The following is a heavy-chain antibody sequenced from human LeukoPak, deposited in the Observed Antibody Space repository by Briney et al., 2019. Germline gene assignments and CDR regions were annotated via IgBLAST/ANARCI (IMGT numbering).Heavy chain of an antibody. V-gene: IGHV3-7*01. CDR1: GFSFSSYW. J-gene: IGHJ4*02. CDR2: IKQDGSEK. CDR3: ARMSASSWYVCDY. D-gene: IGHD6-13*01. Sequence: GGSLRLSCAASGFSFSSYWMTWVRQAPGKGLEWVANIKQDGSEKYYVDSVMGRFTISRDNAKNSLYLQMNSLRAEDTAVYYCARMSASSWYVCDYWGQGTLVTVSS.